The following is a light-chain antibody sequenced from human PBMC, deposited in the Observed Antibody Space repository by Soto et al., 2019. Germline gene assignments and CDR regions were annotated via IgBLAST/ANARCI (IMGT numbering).Light chain of an antibody. CDR3: MQSTQLPPT. J-gene: IGKJ5*01. Sequence: DVVMTQTPLSLSVAPGQPASISCKSSQSLLHITGETFLFWYLQKPGQSPQLLIYEVSTRVSGVPDRFSGSGSGKDFTLDISRVETDDVGIYYCMQSTQLPPTFGQGTRLGIE. CDR1: QSLLHITGETF. CDR2: EVS. V-gene: IGKV2D-29*02.